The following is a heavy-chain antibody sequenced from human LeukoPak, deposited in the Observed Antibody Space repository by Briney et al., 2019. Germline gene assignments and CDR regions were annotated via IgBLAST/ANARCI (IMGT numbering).Heavy chain of an antibody. V-gene: IGHV3-66*01. CDR2: IYSGGTT. CDR1: GFTVSSNY. CDR3: ASKLTTGY. Sequence: GGSLRLSCVVSGFTVSSNYMSWVRQAPGKGLEWVSVIYSGGTTNYADSVKGRFTISRDNSKNTLYLQMNTLRAEDTAVYYCASKLTTGYWGQGTLVTVSS. J-gene: IGHJ4*02. D-gene: IGHD4-17*01.